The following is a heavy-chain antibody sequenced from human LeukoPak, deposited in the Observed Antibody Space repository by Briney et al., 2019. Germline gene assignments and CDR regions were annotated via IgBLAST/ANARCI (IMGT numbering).Heavy chain of an antibody. CDR2: IFYTGST. J-gene: IGHJ4*02. CDR3: ARGPTRQYFDY. Sequence: PSETLSLTCTVSGGSISSYYWSWIRQPAGRGLEWIGYIFYTGSTNYNPSLQSRVTISVDTSRNQFSLTLSSVTAADTAVYFCARGPTRQYFDYWGQGTLVTVSS. D-gene: IGHD6-6*01. V-gene: IGHV4-59*01. CDR1: GGSISSYY.